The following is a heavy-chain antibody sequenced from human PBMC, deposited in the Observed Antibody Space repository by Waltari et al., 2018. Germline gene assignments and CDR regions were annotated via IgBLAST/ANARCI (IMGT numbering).Heavy chain of an antibody. CDR1: GLHLSSSG. CDR2: IWYDVSNK. Sequence: HVQLVESGGGLVKLGRQLRPSCAASGLHLSSSGMHPARQPPGKGQEWVAVIWYDVSNKDYADSVKGRFTIARDNSKNTLYLQMNSLRAEDTAVYYWARDGGSGYDANFDYWGQGTLVTVSS. J-gene: IGHJ4*02. V-gene: IGHV3-33*01. CDR3: ARDGGSGYDANFDY. D-gene: IGHD5-12*01.